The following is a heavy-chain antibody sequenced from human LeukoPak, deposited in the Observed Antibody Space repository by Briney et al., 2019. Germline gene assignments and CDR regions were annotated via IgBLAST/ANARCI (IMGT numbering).Heavy chain of an antibody. Sequence: SETLSLTCTVSGGSISSYYWSRIRQPPGKGLEWIAYISDIGSINYNPSLKSRVIISLDTSKNQFSLKLGSVTAADTAVYYCAGHHPRNTVDFWGQGTLVTVSS. J-gene: IGHJ4*02. V-gene: IGHV4-59*08. CDR1: GGSISSYY. D-gene: IGHD2/OR15-2a*01. CDR3: AGHHPRNTVDF. CDR2: ISDIGSI.